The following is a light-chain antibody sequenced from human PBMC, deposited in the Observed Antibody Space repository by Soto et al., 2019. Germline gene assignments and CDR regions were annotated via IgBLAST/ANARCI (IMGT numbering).Light chain of an antibody. CDR3: ASWDDSLNGYV. Sequence: QSVLTQPPSASGTPGQRVTISCSGSRSNIGTNRVNWYQQVPGTAPKLFIYANNQRPSGVPDRFSGSKSGTSASLAISGLQSEDEANYYCASWDDSLNGYVFGTGTKLTVL. CDR1: RSNIGTNR. V-gene: IGLV1-44*01. J-gene: IGLJ1*01. CDR2: ANN.